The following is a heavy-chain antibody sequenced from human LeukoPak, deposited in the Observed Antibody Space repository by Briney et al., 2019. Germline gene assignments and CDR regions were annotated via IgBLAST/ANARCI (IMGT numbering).Heavy chain of an antibody. CDR2: INHSGST. V-gene: IGHV4-34*01. J-gene: IGHJ3*02. CDR1: GGSFSGYY. D-gene: IGHD2-21*02. CDR3: ARARGGVTATIDDAFDI. Sequence: PSETLSLTCAVYGGSFSGYYWSWLRQPPGKGLEWIGEINHSGSTNYNPSLKGRVTISVDTSKNQFSLKLSSVTAADTAVYYCARARGGVTATIDDAFDIWGQGTMVTVSS.